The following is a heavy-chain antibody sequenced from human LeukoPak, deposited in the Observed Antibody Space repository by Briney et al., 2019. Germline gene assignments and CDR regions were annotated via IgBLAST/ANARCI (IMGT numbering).Heavy chain of an antibody. Sequence: PSETLSLTCTVSGGSISSSSYYWGWIRQPPGKGLEWIGCIYYSGSTYYNPSLKSRVTISVDTSKNQFSLKLSSVTAADTAVYYCARVPLTGSGSYLSDYWGQGTLVTVSS. V-gene: IGHV4-39*07. CDR1: GGSISSSSYY. CDR2: IYYSGST. D-gene: IGHD3-10*01. J-gene: IGHJ4*02. CDR3: ARVPLTGSGSYLSDY.